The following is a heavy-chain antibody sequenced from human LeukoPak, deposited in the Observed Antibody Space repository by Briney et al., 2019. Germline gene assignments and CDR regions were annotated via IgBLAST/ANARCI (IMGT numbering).Heavy chain of an antibody. CDR1: GGSISSYC. V-gene: IGHV4-4*07. Sequence: SETLSLTCTVSGGSISSYCWSWIRQPAGKGLEWIGRIYTSGSTNYNPSLKSRVTMSVDTSKNQFSLKLSSVTAADTAVYYCARGRTSSNFFDYWGQGTLVTVSS. D-gene: IGHD6-13*01. J-gene: IGHJ4*02. CDR3: ARGRTSSNFFDY. CDR2: IYTSGST.